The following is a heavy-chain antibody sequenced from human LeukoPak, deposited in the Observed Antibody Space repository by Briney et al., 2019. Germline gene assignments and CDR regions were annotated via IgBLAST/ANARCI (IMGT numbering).Heavy chain of an antibody. V-gene: IGHV1-69*04. CDR2: IIPTLDMS. CDR1: GGSFNSYG. D-gene: IGHD5-24*01. CDR3: ARDGGWLQTQNHYYYHGMDV. J-gene: IGHJ6*02. Sequence: ASVKVSCKASGGSFNSYGITWVRQAPGQGLEWMGRIIPTLDMSNYAQKFQGRVTITADKSTRTAYMEVSSLRSEDTAMYYCARDGGWLQTQNHYYYHGMDVWGQGTTVTVSS.